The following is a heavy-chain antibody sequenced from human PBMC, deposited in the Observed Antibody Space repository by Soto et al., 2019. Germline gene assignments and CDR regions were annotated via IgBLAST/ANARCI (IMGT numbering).Heavy chain of an antibody. Sequence: GGSLRLSCAASGFTFSDYYMSWIRQAPGKGLEWVSYISSSGSTIYYADSVKGRFTISRDNAKNSLYLQMNSLRAEDTAVYYCARDPPLGGWMVYFDYWGQGTLVTVSS. CDR1: GFTFSDYY. V-gene: IGHV3-11*01. D-gene: IGHD6-19*01. J-gene: IGHJ4*02. CDR2: ISSSGSTI. CDR3: ARDPPLGGWMVYFDY.